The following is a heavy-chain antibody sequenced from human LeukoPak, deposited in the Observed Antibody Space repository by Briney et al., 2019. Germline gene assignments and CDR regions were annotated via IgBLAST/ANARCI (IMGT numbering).Heavy chain of an antibody. CDR1: GGSLSGYY. V-gene: IGHV4-34*01. D-gene: IGHD6-6*01. CDR2: INHSGST. J-gene: IGHJ4*02. CDR3: ATGVAAGPFDY. Sequence: SETLSLTCAVYGGSLSGYYWSWIRQPPGKGLEWIGEINHSGSTNYNPSLKSRVTISVDTSKNQFSLKLSSVTAADTAVYYCATGVAAGPFDYWGQGTLVTVSS.